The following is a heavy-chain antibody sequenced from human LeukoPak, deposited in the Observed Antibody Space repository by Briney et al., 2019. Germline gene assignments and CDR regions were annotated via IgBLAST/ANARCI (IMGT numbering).Heavy chain of an antibody. V-gene: IGHV3-53*01. CDR2: IYSGGPT. CDR3: ARGWVVATGGFDM. D-gene: IGHD2-8*02. J-gene: IGHJ3*02. Sequence: GGSLRLSCAASGFTVSLYYMTWVRQAPGKGLEWVSVIYSGGPTYYADSVKGRFTISRDNSKNTVYLQMNSLRGENTAVYFCARGWVVATGGFDMWGQGTMVTVSS. CDR1: GFTVSLYY.